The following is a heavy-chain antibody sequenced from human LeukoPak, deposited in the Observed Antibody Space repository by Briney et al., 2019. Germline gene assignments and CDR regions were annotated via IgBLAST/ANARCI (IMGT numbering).Heavy chain of an antibody. CDR2: ISTYTGNA. Sequence: ASVKVSCKASGYTFTSYGISWVRQAPGQGLEWMGWISTYTGNAKYSQKLQDRVTMTTGTSTSTGYMELRGLTSDDTAVYYCARVDRMAEIDFWGQGTLVIVSA. J-gene: IGHJ4*02. CDR3: ARVDRMAEIDF. D-gene: IGHD1-14*01. V-gene: IGHV1-18*01. CDR1: GYTFTSYG.